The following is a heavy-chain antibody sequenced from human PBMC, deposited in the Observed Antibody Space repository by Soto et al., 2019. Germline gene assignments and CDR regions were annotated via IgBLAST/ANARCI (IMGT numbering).Heavy chain of an antibody. CDR3: AREVGGSH. CDR2: INERGSEK. CDR1: GFTFSDFW. D-gene: IGHD1-26*01. Sequence: EVQLVESGGELVQPGGSLRLSCAASGFTFSDFWMTWVRQAPGKGLEWVANINERGSEKYYVESVKGRFTISRDDAKNSLFLQMNSLRAEDTAVYYCAREVGGSHWGQGTLVTVSS. J-gene: IGHJ4*02. V-gene: IGHV3-7*01.